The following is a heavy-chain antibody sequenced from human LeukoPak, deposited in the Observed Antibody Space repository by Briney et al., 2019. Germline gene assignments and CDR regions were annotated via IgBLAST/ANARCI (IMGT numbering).Heavy chain of an antibody. J-gene: IGHJ4*02. D-gene: IGHD3-16*02. CDR3: ARDCYTTGCY. CDR2: IYSGGST. CDR1: GFTVSSNY. V-gene: IGHV3-66*01. Sequence: GGSLRLSCAASGFTVSSNYMSWVRQAPGKGLEWVSVIYSGGSTYYTDSVKGRFTTSRDNSKNTLYLQMNSLQAEDTAVYYCARDCYTTGCYWGQGTLVTVSS.